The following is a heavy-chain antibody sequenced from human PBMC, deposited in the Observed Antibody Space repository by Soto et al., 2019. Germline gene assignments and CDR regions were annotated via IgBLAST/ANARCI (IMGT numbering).Heavy chain of an antibody. D-gene: IGHD1-1*01. CDR1: RLPFIRYG. V-gene: IGHV3-30*18. CDR3: AKENGVPSPFDD. Sequence: VGSLRICCASSRLPFIRYGMHWVRQAPGKGLEWVAVISYDGSNKYYADSVKGRFTISRDNSKNTLYLQMNSLRAEDTAVYYCAKENGVPSPFDDWGQGTLVTGSS. J-gene: IGHJ4*02. CDR2: ISYDGSNK.